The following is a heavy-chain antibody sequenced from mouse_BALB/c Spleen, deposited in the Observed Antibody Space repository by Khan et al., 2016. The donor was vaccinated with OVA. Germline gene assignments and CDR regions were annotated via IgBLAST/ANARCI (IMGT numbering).Heavy chain of an antibody. J-gene: IGHJ4*01. D-gene: IGHD2-14*01. Sequence: VHLVESGPGLVAPSQSLSITCTVSGFSLSRYNIHWVRQPPGKGLEWLGMIWGGGGTDYNSTLKSRLSISKDNSKRQVFLKVNSLQTDDTAMYYCARAYYRDDGYYAMDYWGQGTSVTVSS. CDR1: GFSLSRYN. CDR2: IWGGGGT. V-gene: IGHV2-6-4*01. CDR3: ARAYYRDDGYYAMDY.